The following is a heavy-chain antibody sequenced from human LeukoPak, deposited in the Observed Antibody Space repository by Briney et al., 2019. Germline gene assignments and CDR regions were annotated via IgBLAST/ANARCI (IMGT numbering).Heavy chain of an antibody. V-gene: IGHV3-23*01. D-gene: IGHD3-3*02. CDR1: GVTLSSYA. CDR2: ISGSGDNT. CDR3: AKGFSDSTFFY. J-gene: IGHJ4*02. Sequence: GGSLRLSCAASGVTLSSYAMRWVRQAPGKGLECVSRISGSGDNTYYADSVKGRFTISRDNSKNMVYLEMNSLRVEDTAIYYCAKGFSDSTFFYWGQGTQVTVSS.